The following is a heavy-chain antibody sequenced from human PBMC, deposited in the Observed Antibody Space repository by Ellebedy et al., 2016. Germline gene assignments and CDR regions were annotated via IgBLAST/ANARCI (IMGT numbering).Heavy chain of an antibody. CDR2: ISAYNGNT. V-gene: IGHV1-18*01. CDR1: GYTFANSG. D-gene: IGHD1-1*01. CDR3: AREGKVHGLYDY. J-gene: IGHJ4*02. Sequence: ASVKVSCKASGYTFANSGISWVRQAPGQGLEWMGWISAYNGNTHFAQKVQGRVTLTTDTSTSTVYMELSSLTSEDTAVYYCAREGKVHGLYDYWGQGTLVTVSS.